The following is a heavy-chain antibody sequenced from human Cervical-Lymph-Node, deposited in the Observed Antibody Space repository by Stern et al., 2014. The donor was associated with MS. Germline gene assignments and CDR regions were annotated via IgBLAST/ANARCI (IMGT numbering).Heavy chain of an antibody. D-gene: IGHD3-22*01. Sequence: QLQLQESGPGLVKPSEPLSLTCTVSGGSINTYYWSWIRQPPGQGLEWIGYMYYVWNPHYTPSIKSPVTISVDTSMSQFSLKLSSVTTADTAVYYCARGIVVTGRKAFDIWGQGTMVTVSS. J-gene: IGHJ3*02. CDR1: GGSINTYY. V-gene: IGHV4-59*01. CDR3: ARGIVVTGRKAFDI. CDR2: MYYVWNP.